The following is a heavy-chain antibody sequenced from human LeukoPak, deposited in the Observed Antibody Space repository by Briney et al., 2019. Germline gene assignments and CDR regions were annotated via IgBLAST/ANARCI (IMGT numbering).Heavy chain of an antibody. CDR2: IYYSGST. Sequence: PSETLSLTCTVSGGSISSSSYYWGWIRQPPGKGLEWIGSIYYSGSTYYNPSLKSRVTISVDTSKNQFSLKLSSVTAADTAVYYCARDNVVSSGYYYPYYYYYYMDVWGKGTTVTVSS. J-gene: IGHJ6*03. CDR1: GGSISSSSYY. D-gene: IGHD3-22*01. V-gene: IGHV4-39*07. CDR3: ARDNVVSSGYYYPYYYYYYMDV.